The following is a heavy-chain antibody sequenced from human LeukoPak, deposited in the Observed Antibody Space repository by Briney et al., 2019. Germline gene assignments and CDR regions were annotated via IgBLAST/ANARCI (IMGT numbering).Heavy chain of an antibody. CDR3: ARVGDYYPDY. Sequence: GASVKVSCKASGGTFSSYAISWVRQAPGQGLEWMGGIIPIFGTANYAQKFQGRVTITTDESTSTAYMELSSLRSEDTAMYYCARVGDYYPDYWGQGTLVTVSS. CDR1: GGTFSSYA. V-gene: IGHV1-69*05. CDR2: IIPIFGTA. J-gene: IGHJ4*02. D-gene: IGHD3-22*01.